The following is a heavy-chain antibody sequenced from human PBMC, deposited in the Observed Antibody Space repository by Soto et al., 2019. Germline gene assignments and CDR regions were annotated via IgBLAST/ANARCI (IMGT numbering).Heavy chain of an antibody. CDR1: GFTFSAYA. V-gene: IGHV3-30-3*01. Sequence: QVHLVESGGGVVHPGRSLRLSCAASGFTFSAYAIPWVRQAPGKGLEWVADLSFDGSNNYFADSVKGRFTISRDNSKDTLYLQMNSLRAEDTALYYCAGESFITMVRGGHFYFYGMDVWGQGTTVIVSS. CDR2: LSFDGSNN. CDR3: AGESFITMVRGGHFYFYGMDV. J-gene: IGHJ6*02. D-gene: IGHD3-10*01.